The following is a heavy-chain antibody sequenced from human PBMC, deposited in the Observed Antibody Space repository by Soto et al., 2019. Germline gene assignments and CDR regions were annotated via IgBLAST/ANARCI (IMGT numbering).Heavy chain of an antibody. CDR3: ARPAATVIFYSGMDV. CDR2: ISFDGSNE. D-gene: IGHD4-17*01. V-gene: IGHV3-30*09. Sequence: SLRLSCAASGFTFSDYAMHWVRQAPGKGLEWVAIISFDGSNEHYADSVQGRFAISRDNSENTLYLQMNSLRADDTAVYYCARPAATVIFYSGMDVWGQGTTVTVSS. J-gene: IGHJ6*02. CDR1: GFTFSDYA.